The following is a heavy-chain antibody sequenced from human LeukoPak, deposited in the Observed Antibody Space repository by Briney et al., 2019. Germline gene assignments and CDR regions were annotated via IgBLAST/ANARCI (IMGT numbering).Heavy chain of an antibody. D-gene: IGHD3-10*01. CDR3: ARVQEGYGSGRRDNYYYYYMDV. J-gene: IGHJ6*03. V-gene: IGHV4-39*07. CDR2: IYYSGST. CDR1: GGSISSRSYY. Sequence: SKTLSLTCTVSGGSISSRSYYWGWIRQPPGKGLEWIGSIYYSGSTYYNPSLKSRVTISVDTSKNQFSLKLSSVTAADTAVYYCARVQEGYGSGRRDNYYYYYMDVWGKGTTVTISS.